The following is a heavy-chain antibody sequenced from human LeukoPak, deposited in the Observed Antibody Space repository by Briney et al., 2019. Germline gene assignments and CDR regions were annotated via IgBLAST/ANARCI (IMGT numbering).Heavy chain of an antibody. Sequence: SETLSLTCAVYGGSFSGYYWSWIRQPPGEGLEWIGEINHSGSTNYNPSLKSRVTISVDTSKNQFSLKLSSVTAADTAVYYCAGGEPLKALDYWGQGTLVTVSS. CDR1: GGSFSGYY. V-gene: IGHV4-34*01. CDR2: INHSGST. D-gene: IGHD1-26*01. J-gene: IGHJ4*02. CDR3: AGGEPLKALDY.